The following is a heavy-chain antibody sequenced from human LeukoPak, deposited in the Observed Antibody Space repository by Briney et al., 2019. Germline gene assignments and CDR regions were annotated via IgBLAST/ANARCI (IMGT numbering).Heavy chain of an antibody. J-gene: IGHJ4*02. CDR3: ARVSPEGDYDY. V-gene: IGHV3-74*01. CDR2: INSDGSST. CDR1: GFTFSSYW. D-gene: IGHD4-17*01. Sequence: GGSLRLSCAASGFTFSSYWMHWVRQAPGKGLGWVSRINSDGSSTSYADSVKGRFTISRDNAKNTLYLQMNSLRAEDTAVYYCARVSPEGDYDYWGQGTLVTVSS.